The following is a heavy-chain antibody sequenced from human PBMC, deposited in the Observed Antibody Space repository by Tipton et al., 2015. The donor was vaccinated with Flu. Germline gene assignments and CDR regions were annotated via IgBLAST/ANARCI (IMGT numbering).Heavy chain of an antibody. CDR1: GGSISSSSYY. CDR2: IYYSGST. J-gene: IGHJ3*02. Sequence: TLSLTCTVSGGSISSSSYYWGWIRQPPGKGLEWIGSIYYSGSTYYNPSLKSRVTISVDTSKNQFSLKLSSVTAADTAVYYCASELGPRDAFDIWGQGTMVTVSS. CDR3: ASELGPRDAFDI. D-gene: IGHD7-27*01. V-gene: IGHV4-39*07.